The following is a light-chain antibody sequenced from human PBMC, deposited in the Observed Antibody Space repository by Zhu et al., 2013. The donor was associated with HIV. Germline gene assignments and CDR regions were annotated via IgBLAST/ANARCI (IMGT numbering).Light chain of an antibody. V-gene: IGKV3-11*01. CDR2: GAL. CDR3: QQRSNWPVT. Sequence: EIVMTQSPATLSVSPGERATLSCRTSQSVNSNLAWYHQKPGQAPRLLIYGALIRATGIPARFSGSGSGTDFTLTISSLEPEDFAVYYCQQRSNWPVTFGQGTRLEIK. J-gene: IGKJ5*01. CDR1: QSVNSN.